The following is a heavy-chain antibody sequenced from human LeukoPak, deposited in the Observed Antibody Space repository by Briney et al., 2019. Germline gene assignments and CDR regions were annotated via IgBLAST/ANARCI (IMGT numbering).Heavy chain of an antibody. Sequence: PSETLSLTCTVSGGSLSSGSYYWSRLRQPAGKGLEWIGRIYISGSTNFHPSLKSRVTISLDTSKNQFSLKLSSVTAADTAVYYCARVQRPDYYYYFMDVWGKGTTVTVSS. V-gene: IGHV4-61*02. CDR1: GGSLSSGSYY. J-gene: IGHJ6*03. CDR3: ARVQRPDYYYYFMDV. CDR2: IYISGST.